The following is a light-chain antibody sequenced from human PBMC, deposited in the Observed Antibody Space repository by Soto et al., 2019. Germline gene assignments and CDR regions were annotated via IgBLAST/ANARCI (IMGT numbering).Light chain of an antibody. Sequence: EIVLTQSPATLSLSPGGRATLSCRASQSVRNYLAWYQQKPGQAPRLLIYGASTRATGIPARFSGSGSGTEFTLTISSLQSEDFAVYYCQQYNNWPSITFGQGTRLEIK. CDR3: QQYNNWPSIT. J-gene: IGKJ5*01. V-gene: IGKV3-15*01. CDR1: QSVRNY. CDR2: GAS.